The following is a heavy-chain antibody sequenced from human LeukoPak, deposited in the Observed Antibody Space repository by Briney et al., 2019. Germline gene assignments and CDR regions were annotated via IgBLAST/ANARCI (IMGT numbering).Heavy chain of an antibody. Sequence: GGSLRLSCTASGFTFGDYAMSWVRQAPGKGLEWISFTRSRSDGGTTDYAASVKGRFTVSRDDSKNIAYLQLNSLKTEDTAVYFCTSTHSTTWYPLDYWGQGTLVTVSS. D-gene: IGHD6-13*01. CDR1: GFTFGDYA. CDR3: TSTHSTTWYPLDY. J-gene: IGHJ4*02. V-gene: IGHV3-49*04. CDR2: TRSRSDGGTT.